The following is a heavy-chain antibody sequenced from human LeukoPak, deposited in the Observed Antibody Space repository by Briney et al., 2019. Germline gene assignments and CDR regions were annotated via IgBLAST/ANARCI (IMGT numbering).Heavy chain of an antibody. CDR2: IWYDGSNK. D-gene: IGHD1-1*01. CDR1: GFTFSNYG. CDR3: AKYAYNWNAPDGFDM. J-gene: IGHJ3*02. V-gene: IGHV3-33*06. Sequence: GGSLRLSCAASGFTFSNYGMHWVRQAPGKGLEWVAVIWYDGSNKYYADSVKGRFTISRDNSKNTLYLQRNSLRAEDTAVYFCAKYAYNWNAPDGFDMWGQGTMVIVSS.